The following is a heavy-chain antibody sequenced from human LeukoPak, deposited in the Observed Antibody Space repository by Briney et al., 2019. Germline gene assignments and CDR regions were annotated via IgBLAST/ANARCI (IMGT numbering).Heavy chain of an antibody. V-gene: IGHV3-7*01. CDR2: IKEDESAK. Sequence: GGSLRLSCAASGFTFSSYWMAWVRLAPGKGLEWVANIKEDESAKHQADSVKGRFTISRDNAQNSVYLQMSSLRGEDTAVYYCARDVGGTLDYWGQGTLVTVSS. J-gene: IGHJ4*02. CDR1: GFTFSSYW. CDR3: ARDVGGTLDY.